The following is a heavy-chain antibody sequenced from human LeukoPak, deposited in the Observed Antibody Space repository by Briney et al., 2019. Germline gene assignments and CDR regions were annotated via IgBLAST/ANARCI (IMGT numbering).Heavy chain of an antibody. Sequence: GRSLRLSCATSGFTFSSYAMHWVCQAPGKGLEWVAVVSYDGSNKFYADSVKGRFTISRDNSKNTLYLQMNSLRAEDTAVYFCARVRCSSAACNFAAMDVWGQGTTVTVSS. J-gene: IGHJ6*02. CDR1: GFTFSSYA. CDR3: ARVRCSSAACNFAAMDV. CDR2: VSYDGSNK. V-gene: IGHV3-30-3*01. D-gene: IGHD2-2*01.